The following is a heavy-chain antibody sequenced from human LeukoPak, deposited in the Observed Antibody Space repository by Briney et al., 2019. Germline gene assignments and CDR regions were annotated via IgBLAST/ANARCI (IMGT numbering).Heavy chain of an antibody. V-gene: IGHV4-39*01. CDR3: ARRWFGELFDY. CDR2: IYYSGST. Sequence: SETLSLTCTVSGGSIGSSSYYWGWIRQPPGKGLEWIGSIYYSGSTYYNPSLKSRVTISVDTSKNQFSLKLSSVTAADTAVYYCARRWFGELFDYWGQGTLVTVSS. CDR1: GGSIGSSSYY. D-gene: IGHD3-10*01. J-gene: IGHJ4*02.